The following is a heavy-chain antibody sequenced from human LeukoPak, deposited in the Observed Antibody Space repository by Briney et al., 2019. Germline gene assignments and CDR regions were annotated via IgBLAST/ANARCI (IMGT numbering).Heavy chain of an antibody. J-gene: IGHJ4*02. CDR3: TTTQVGVTFGIDY. V-gene: IGHV3-15*01. D-gene: IGHD1-26*01. CDR2: IKTKTSSGTT. CDR1: GFTFSNYW. Sequence: GGSLRLSCAASGFTFSNYWMGWVRQAPGKGLEWVGRIKTKTSSGTTDYAAAVKGRFTISRDDSRYTMYLQMNSLKTEDRAVYFCTTTQVGVTFGIDYWGEGTLVTVSS.